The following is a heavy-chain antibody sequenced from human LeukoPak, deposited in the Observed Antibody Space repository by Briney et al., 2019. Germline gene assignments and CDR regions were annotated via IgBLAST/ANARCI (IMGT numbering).Heavy chain of an antibody. Sequence: GGSLRLSCAASGFTFDDYGMSWVRQAPGKGLEWVSGINWNGGSTGYADSVKGRFTISRDNAKNSLYLQMNSLRVEDTAVYYCATTLSGWSPPQTSYYSYYMDVWGKGTTVTISS. J-gene: IGHJ6*03. D-gene: IGHD6-19*01. V-gene: IGHV3-20*04. CDR1: GFTFDDYG. CDR2: INWNGGST. CDR3: ATTLSGWSPPQTSYYSYYMDV.